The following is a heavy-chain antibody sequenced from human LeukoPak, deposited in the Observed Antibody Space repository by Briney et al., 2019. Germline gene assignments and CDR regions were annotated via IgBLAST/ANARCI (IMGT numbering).Heavy chain of an antibody. Sequence: ASVKVSCKASGYTFTSYGISWVRQAPGQGLEWMGWISAYNGNTNYAQKLQGRVTMTTDTSTSTAYMELRSLRSDDTAVYYCARVGSLGPHKIHYDFWSGWNPLFDYWGQGTLVTVSS. CDR3: ARVGSLGPHKIHYDFWSGWNPLFDY. V-gene: IGHV1-18*01. D-gene: IGHD3-3*01. CDR1: GYTFTSYG. J-gene: IGHJ4*02. CDR2: ISAYNGNT.